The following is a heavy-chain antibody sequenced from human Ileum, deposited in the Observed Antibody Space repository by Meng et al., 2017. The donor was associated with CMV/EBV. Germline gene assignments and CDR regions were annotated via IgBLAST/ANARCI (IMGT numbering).Heavy chain of an antibody. J-gene: IGHJ4*02. CDR1: GDFANNFY. D-gene: IGHD4-17*01. Sequence: QGQPRDSVPGLVKPSETLSLPCTVSGDFANNFYWGWIRQPAGKGLQWIGRISTSGSDNYNPSLKSRVTMSVDTSKKQFSLKLSSVTAADTAVYYCARSGLRGIYVDYWGQGTLVTVSS. CDR3: ARSGLRGIYVDY. V-gene: IGHV4-4*07. CDR2: ISTSGSD.